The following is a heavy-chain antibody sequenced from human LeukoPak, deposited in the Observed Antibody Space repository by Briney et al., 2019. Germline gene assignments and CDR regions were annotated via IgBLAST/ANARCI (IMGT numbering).Heavy chain of an antibody. V-gene: IGHV4-39*07. CDR3: ARSGSITIFGVVRHYYYYMDV. D-gene: IGHD3-3*01. CDR1: GGSISSSSYY. Sequence: SETLSLTCTVSGGSISSSSYYWGWIRQPPGKGLEWIGSIYYSGSTNYNPSLKSRVTISVDTSKNQFSLKLSSVTAADTAVYYCARSGSITIFGVVRHYYYYMDVWGKGTTVTVSS. CDR2: IYYSGST. J-gene: IGHJ6*03.